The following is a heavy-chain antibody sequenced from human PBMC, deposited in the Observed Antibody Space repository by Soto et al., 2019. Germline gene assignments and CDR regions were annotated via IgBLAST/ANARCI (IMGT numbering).Heavy chain of an antibody. CDR2: SYYSGST. CDR3: ARVGGSYNWNDVLRFAP. D-gene: IGHD1-1*01. CDR1: GGSISSGGYY. V-gene: IGHV4-31*03. J-gene: IGHJ5*02. Sequence: QVQLQESGPGLVKPSQTLSLTCTVSGGSISSGGYYWSWIRQHPGKGLEWIGYSYYSGSTYYNPSLKSRVTISGDTSKHQFSLKLSSVTAADTAVYFCARVGGSYNWNDVLRFAPWGQGTLVTVSS.